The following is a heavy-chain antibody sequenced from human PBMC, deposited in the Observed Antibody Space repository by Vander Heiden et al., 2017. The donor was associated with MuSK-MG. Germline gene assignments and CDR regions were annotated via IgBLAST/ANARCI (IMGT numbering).Heavy chain of an antibody. J-gene: IGHJ3*02. CDR1: GYTFTGYY. V-gene: IGHV1-2*04. CDR3: GRDPGPGDAFDI. CDR2: IKPNSGGT. Sequence: QVQLVQSGAELKKPGASVKVSCTASGYTFTGYYMHWVRQAPGQGLEWMGWIKPNSGGTNDAQKFQGWVTMTRDTSIRTAYMELRRMRSDDTAVYYYGRDPGPGDAFDIWGQGRMVTVCS.